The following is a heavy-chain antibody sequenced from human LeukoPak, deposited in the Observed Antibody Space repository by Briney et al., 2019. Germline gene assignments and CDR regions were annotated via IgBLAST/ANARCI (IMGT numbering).Heavy chain of an antibody. CDR2: ISRSAGST. CDR3: AKVGGYYLGVFGY. CDR1: GFTFSSYA. J-gene: IGHJ4*02. D-gene: IGHD3-22*01. Sequence: PGRSLRLSYAASGFTFSSYAMSWVRRAPGKGRKWGSAISRSAGSTYYADSVKGRFTISRDNYENTLYLQMNSLRSEDTAVYYCAKVGGYYLGVFGYWGQGTLVTVSS. V-gene: IGHV3-23*01.